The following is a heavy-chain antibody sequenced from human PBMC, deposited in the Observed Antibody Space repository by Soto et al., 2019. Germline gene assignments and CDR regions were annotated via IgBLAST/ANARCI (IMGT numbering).Heavy chain of an antibody. D-gene: IGHD2-15*01. Sequence: SQTLSLTCAVSGDSVSSNHATWDWIRQSPSRGLEWLGRTYYRSKWYNDYAVSVKSRITINPDTSKNQFSLQLNSVTPEDTAVYYCAKGLCSGGSGYFEICGMYVWGQETTVTVS. J-gene: IGHJ6*02. CDR1: GDSVSSNHAT. CDR2: TYYRSKWYN. CDR3: AKGLCSGGSGYFEICGMYV. V-gene: IGHV6-1*01.